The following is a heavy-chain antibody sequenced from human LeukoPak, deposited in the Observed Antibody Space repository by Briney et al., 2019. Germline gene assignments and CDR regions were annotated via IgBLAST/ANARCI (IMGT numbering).Heavy chain of an antibody. Sequence: GGSLRLSCAASGFTFSTCWMTWVRQAPGEGLEWGANIKQDGSERYYVDSVKGRFTISRDNAKSSLYLQMNSLRAEDTAVYYCAKSLVVVNDPPDYWGQGTLVTVSS. D-gene: IGHD2-21*01. J-gene: IGHJ4*02. CDR3: AKSLVVVNDPPDY. CDR2: IKQDGSER. V-gene: IGHV3-7*01. CDR1: GFTFSTCW.